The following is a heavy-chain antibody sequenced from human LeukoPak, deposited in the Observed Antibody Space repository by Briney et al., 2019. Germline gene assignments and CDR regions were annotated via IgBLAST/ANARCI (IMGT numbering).Heavy chain of an antibody. J-gene: IGHJ3*01. CDR1: GFTFDDYS. CDR2: ISWNGGNI. D-gene: IGHD3-10*01. V-gene: IGHV3-20*01. CDR3: ARVGPHAFDL. Sequence: RSGGSLRLSCAASGFTFDDYSMNWVRQAPGKGLEWVSGISWNGGNIEYADSVKGRFTISRDSAKNSLYLEMNSLRGDDTALYHCARVGPHAFDLWGQGTMVTVSS.